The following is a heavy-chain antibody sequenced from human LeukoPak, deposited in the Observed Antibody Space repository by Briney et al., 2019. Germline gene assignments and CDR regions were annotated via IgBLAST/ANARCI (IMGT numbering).Heavy chain of an antibody. CDR1: GYSISTSYY. CDR2: IYHSGST. CDR3: ARSKCGSTSCYGGNWFDP. D-gene: IGHD2-2*01. J-gene: IGHJ5*02. V-gene: IGHV4-38-2*01. Sequence: SETLSLTCAVSGYSISTSYYWGWIRQPPGKGLEWIGTIYHSGSTYYNPSLKSRVTISVDTSKNQFSLKLSSVTAADTALYYCARSKCGSTSCYGGNWFDPWGQGTLVTVSS.